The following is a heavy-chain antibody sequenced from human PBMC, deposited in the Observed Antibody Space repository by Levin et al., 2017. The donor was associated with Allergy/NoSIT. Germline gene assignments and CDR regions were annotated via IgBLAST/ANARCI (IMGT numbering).Heavy chain of an antibody. J-gene: IGHJ4*02. CDR2: INPNSGGA. D-gene: IGHD3-3*01. Sequence: LAASVKVSCKASGYMLTAYYMHWVRQAPGQGLEWMGWINPNSGGATFAQKFQGRVTLTRDTSISTVYMELSRLTSDDTAVYYCARDTYRFLRYYFDLWGQGTLVTVSS. V-gene: IGHV1-2*03. CDR1: GYMLTAYY. CDR3: ARDTYRFLRYYFDL.